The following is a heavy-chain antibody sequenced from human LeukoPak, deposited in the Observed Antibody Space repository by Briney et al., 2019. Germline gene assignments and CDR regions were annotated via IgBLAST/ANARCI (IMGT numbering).Heavy chain of an antibody. Sequence: PSETLSLTCAVSGYSISSDYYWGWIRQSPGKGLEWIGTMFHSGSTYYNPSLMSRVTISVDKSKNQFSLKLNSVTAADTAVYYCARDLQTIFGVGKSGWFDPWGQGTLVTVSS. CDR2: MFHSGST. CDR1: GYSISSDYY. V-gene: IGHV4-38-2*02. D-gene: IGHD3-3*01. J-gene: IGHJ5*02. CDR3: ARDLQTIFGVGKSGWFDP.